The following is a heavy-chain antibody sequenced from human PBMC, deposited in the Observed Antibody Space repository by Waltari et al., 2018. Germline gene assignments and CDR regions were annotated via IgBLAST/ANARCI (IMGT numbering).Heavy chain of an antibody. D-gene: IGHD3-22*01. CDR3: ARASVVVGFDY. CDR2: ISSSGSTI. J-gene: IGHJ4*02. Sequence: VQLVESGGGLVQPAGSLSLSCTASGFTFSSYEMNWVRQAPGKGLEWVSYISSSGSTIYYADSVKGRFTISRDNAKNSLYLQMNSLRAEDTAVYYCARASVVVGFDYWGQGTLVTVSS. CDR1: GFTFSSYE. V-gene: IGHV3-48*03.